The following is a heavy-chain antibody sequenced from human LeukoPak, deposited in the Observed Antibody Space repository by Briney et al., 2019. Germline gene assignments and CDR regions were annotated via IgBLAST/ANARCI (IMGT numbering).Heavy chain of an antibody. CDR1: GYTFTGDW. Sequence: GESLKISCKTSGYTFTGDWIGWVRQMPGKGLEWVGIMYPGDSDTRYGPSFQGHVTISADTSISTAYLQWSSLKASDTAMYYCAKQRPYYSGAGSYRAFDIRGQGTMVIVSS. V-gene: IGHV5-51*01. CDR3: AKQRPYYSGAGSYRAFDI. D-gene: IGHD3-10*01. J-gene: IGHJ3*02. CDR2: MYPGDSDT.